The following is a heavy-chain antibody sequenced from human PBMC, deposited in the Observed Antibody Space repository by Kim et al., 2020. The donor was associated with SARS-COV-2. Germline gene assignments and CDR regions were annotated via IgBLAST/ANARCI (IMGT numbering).Heavy chain of an antibody. V-gene: IGHV3-48*02. Sequence: GGSLRLSCEASGFTFSSYNMNWVRQAPGKGLEWVSYISSSTSTIYYADSVKGRFTSSRDNAKNSLYWQMNSLRDEDTALYYCARGSYSSAWFDGSWGQGTLVTVSS. J-gene: IGHJ5*02. D-gene: IGHD6-19*01. CDR2: ISSSTSTI. CDR3: ARGSYSSAWFDGS. CDR1: GFTFSSYN.